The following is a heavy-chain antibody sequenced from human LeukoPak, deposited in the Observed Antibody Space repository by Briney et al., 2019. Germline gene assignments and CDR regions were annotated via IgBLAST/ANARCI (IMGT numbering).Heavy chain of an antibody. CDR2: INHSGST. Sequence: SQTLSLTCAVYGGSFSGYYWSWIRQPPGKGLEWIGEINHSGSTNYNPSLKSRVTISVDTSKNQFSLKLSSVTAADTAVYYCARNSHYYDSSGFNYWGQGTLVTVSS. CDR3: ARNSHYYDSSGFNY. V-gene: IGHV4-34*01. CDR1: GGSFSGYY. D-gene: IGHD3-22*01. J-gene: IGHJ4*02.